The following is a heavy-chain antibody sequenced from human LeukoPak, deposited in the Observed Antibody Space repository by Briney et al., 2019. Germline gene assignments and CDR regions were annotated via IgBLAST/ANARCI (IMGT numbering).Heavy chain of an antibody. V-gene: IGHV4-4*07. CDR1: GGSISSHY. CDR2: VYTSGNT. CDR3: ARVGSSWYDFDY. Sequence: SETLSLTCTVSGGSISSHYWSWIRQPAGKGLEWIGRVYTSGNTNYNPSLTSRVTMSVDTSKNQFSLKLTSVTPADAAVYYCARVGSSWYDFDYWGQGTLVTVSS. D-gene: IGHD6-13*01. J-gene: IGHJ4*02.